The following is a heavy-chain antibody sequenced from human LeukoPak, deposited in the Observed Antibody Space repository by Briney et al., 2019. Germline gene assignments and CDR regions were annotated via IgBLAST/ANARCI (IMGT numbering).Heavy chain of an antibody. CDR2: IVGRGSST. J-gene: IGHJ4*02. CDR3: AKWGDYDILTGYYDSDY. D-gene: IGHD3-9*01. Sequence: AGGSLRLSCAASGFILSNYAMSWVRQAPGEGLEWVSAIVGRGSSTYYADSVKGRFTISRDNSKNTLYLQLNRMRAEDTAVYYCAKWGDYDILTGYYDSDYWGQGTLVTVSS. V-gene: IGHV3-23*01. CDR1: GFILSNYA.